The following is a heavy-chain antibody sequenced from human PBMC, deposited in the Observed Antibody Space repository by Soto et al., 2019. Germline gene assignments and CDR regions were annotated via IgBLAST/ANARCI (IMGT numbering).Heavy chain of an antibody. CDR2: IWYDGSNK. CDR3: ARDGGAGGAFDY. V-gene: IGHV3-33*01. D-gene: IGHD3-16*01. Sequence: QVQLVESGGGVVQPGRSLRLSCAASGFTFSSYGMHWVRQAPGKGLEWVAVIWYDGSNKYYADSVKGRFTISRDNSKSTLYLQMNSLRAEDTAVYYCARDGGAGGAFDYWGQGTLVTVSS. CDR1: GFTFSSYG. J-gene: IGHJ4*02.